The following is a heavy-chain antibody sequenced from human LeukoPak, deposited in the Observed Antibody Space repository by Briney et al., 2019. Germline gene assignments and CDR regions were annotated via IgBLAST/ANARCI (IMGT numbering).Heavy chain of an antibody. CDR3: VRLRRNGGTSGYYYYYDY. CDR1: QFSFSSYS. CDR2: INKGATHT. V-gene: IGHV3-21*06. J-gene: IGHJ4*02. D-gene: IGHD5-12*01. Sequence: GGSLRLSCAASQFSFSSYSFNWVRQASGQGLEWVASINKGATHTYYADSMRGRFTVSRDDAKNSLFLQMHSLSAEDTAVYYCVRLRRNGGTSGYYYYYDYWGRGTLVTVSS.